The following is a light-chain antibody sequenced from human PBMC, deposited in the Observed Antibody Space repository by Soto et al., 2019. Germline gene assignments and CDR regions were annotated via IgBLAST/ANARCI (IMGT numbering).Light chain of an antibody. CDR2: GNS. Sequence: QSALTQPPSVSGAPGQRVTISCTGSSSNIGAGYDVHWYQQLPGTAPKLLIYGNSNRPSGVPDQFSGSKYGTSATLAITGLQAEDEADYYCQSYDSSLSGYVFGTGTKVTVL. CDR3: QSYDSSLSGYV. J-gene: IGLJ1*01. CDR1: SSNIGAGYD. V-gene: IGLV1-40*01.